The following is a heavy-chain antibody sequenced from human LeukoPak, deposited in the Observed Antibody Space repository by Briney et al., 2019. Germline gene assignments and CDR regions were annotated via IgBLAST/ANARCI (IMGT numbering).Heavy chain of an antibody. CDR2: IYYSGST. CDR3: AREPADNWFDP. J-gene: IGHJ5*02. D-gene: IGHD2-2*01. V-gene: IGHV4-59*01. Sequence: SETLSLTCTVSGGSISSYYWSWIRQPPGKGLEWIGYIYYSGSTNYNPSLKSRVTISVDTSKSQFSLKLSSVTAADTAVYYCAREPADNWFDPWGQGTLVTVSS. CDR1: GGSISSYY.